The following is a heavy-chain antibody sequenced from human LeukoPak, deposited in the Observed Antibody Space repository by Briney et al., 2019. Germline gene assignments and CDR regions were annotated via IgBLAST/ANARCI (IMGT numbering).Heavy chain of an antibody. CDR3: ARDGVAKGWDRFDY. J-gene: IGHJ4*02. V-gene: IGHV1-2*02. Sequence: ASVKVSCKASGYTFTGYYMHWVRQAPGQGLEWMGWINPDSGGTNFAQTFQGRVTMTRDTSISTAYMELSRLRSDDTAVYYCARDGVAKGWDRFDYWGQGTLVTVSS. D-gene: IGHD6-19*01. CDR1: GYTFTGYY. CDR2: INPDSGGT.